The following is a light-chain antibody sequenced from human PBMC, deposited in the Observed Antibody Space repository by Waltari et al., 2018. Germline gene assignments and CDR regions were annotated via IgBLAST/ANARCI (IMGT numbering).Light chain of an antibody. CDR3: AAWDDSLNGVV. CDR1: SSNIGSNT. Sequence: QSVLTQPPSASGTPGQRVTIPCSGGSSNIGSNTVNWYQQVPGTAPKLLIYSNNQRPSGVPDRFSGSKSGTSASLAISGLQSEDEADYYCAAWDDSLNGVVFGGGTKLTVL. J-gene: IGLJ2*01. CDR2: SNN. V-gene: IGLV1-44*01.